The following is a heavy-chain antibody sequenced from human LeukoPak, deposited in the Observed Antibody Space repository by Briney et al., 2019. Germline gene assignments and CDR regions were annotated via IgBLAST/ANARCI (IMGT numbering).Heavy chain of an antibody. J-gene: IGHJ4*02. V-gene: IGHV3-66*01. D-gene: IGHD3-3*01. CDR1: GFTVSSNY. CDR3: ARGSGVRFLEWLSYDY. CDR2: IYSGGST. Sequence: GGSLRLSCAASGFTVSSNYMSWVRQAPGKGLEWVSVIYSGGSTYYADSVKGRFTISRDNSKNTLYLQMNSLRAEDTAVYYCARGSGVRFLEWLSYDYWGQGTLVTVS.